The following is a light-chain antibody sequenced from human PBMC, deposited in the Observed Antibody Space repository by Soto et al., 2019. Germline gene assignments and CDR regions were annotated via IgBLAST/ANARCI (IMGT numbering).Light chain of an antibody. J-gene: IGKJ1*01. CDR3: HQYNGWPRT. Sequence: EIVLTQSPGTLSLSPGERATLSCRASQSVSSSYLAWYQQKPGQAPRLLIYGASSRATGIPDRFSGSGSGTDFTLTISSLQSEDFAVYYCHQYNGWPRTFGQGTKVDIK. V-gene: IGKV3-20*01. CDR2: GAS. CDR1: QSVSSSY.